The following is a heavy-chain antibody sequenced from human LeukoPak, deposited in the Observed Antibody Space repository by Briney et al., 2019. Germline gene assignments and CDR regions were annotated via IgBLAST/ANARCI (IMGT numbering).Heavy chain of an antibody. J-gene: IGHJ6*03. Sequence: PSETLSLTCTVSGGSISRSSYYWGWIRQPPGKGLEWIGSIYYSGSTYYNPSLKSRVTISVDTSKNQFSLKLSSVTAADTAVYYCARGVYSGSFTIPYYYMDVWGKGTTVTVSS. CDR3: ARGVYSGSFTIPYYYMDV. V-gene: IGHV4-39*07. D-gene: IGHD1-26*01. CDR2: IYYSGST. CDR1: GGSISRSSYY.